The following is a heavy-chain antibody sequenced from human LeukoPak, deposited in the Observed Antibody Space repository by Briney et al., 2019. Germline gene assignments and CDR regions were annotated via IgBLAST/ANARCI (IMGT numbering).Heavy chain of an antibody. CDR2: INPSGGST. CDR1: GGTFSSYA. V-gene: IGHV1-46*01. Sequence: ASVKVSCKASGGTFSSYAISWVRQAPGQGLEWMGIINPSGGSTSYAQKFQGRVTMTRDMSTSTVYMELSSLRSEDTAVYYCALRYPYGGLHYWGQGTLVTVSS. J-gene: IGHJ4*02. D-gene: IGHD4-23*01. CDR3: ALRYPYGGLHY.